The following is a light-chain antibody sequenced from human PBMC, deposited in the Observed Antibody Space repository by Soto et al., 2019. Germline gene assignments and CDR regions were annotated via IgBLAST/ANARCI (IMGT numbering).Light chain of an antibody. CDR3: QQRSNWPPWWT. V-gene: IGKV3-11*01. Sequence: EIVLTQSPGTLSLSPGERATLSCRASQSVSSYLAWYQQKPGQAPRLLIYDASNRATGIPARFSGSGSGTDFTLTISSLEPEDFAVYYCQQRSNWPPWWTFGQGTKVEIK. J-gene: IGKJ1*01. CDR2: DAS. CDR1: QSVSSY.